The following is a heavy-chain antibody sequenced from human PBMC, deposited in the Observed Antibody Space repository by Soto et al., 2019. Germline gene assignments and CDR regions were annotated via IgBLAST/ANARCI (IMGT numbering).Heavy chain of an antibody. V-gene: IGHV4-59*01. D-gene: IGHD3-16*01. CDR3: ATYTNAEYFQH. Sequence: QVQLQESGPGLVKPSETLSLTCTVSGGSISSYYWSWIRQPPGKGLEWIGYIYYSGSTNYNPSLKSRVTISVDTSKNQFSLKLSSVTAADTAVYYCATYTNAEYFQHWGQGTLVTVSS. J-gene: IGHJ1*01. CDR1: GGSISSYY. CDR2: IYYSGST.